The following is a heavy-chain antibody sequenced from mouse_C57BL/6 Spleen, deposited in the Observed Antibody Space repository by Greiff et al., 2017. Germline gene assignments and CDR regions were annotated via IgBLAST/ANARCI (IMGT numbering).Heavy chain of an antibody. Sequence: VKLMESGPGLVQPSQSLSITCTVSGFSLTSYGLHWVRQSPGKGLEWLGVIWRGGSTDYNAAFMSRLSITKDNSKSQVFFKMNSLQADDTAIYYCALQPPDAMDYWGQGTSVTVSS. CDR3: ALQPPDAMDY. V-gene: IGHV2-5*01. J-gene: IGHJ4*01. D-gene: IGHD6-1*01. CDR2: IWRGGST. CDR1: GFSLTSYG.